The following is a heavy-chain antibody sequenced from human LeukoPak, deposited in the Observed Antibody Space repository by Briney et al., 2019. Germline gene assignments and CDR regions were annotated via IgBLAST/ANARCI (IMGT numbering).Heavy chain of an antibody. D-gene: IGHD6-13*01. V-gene: IGHV4-59*08. CDR1: GGSTSSYY. CDR2: IYYSGST. Sequence: SETLSLTCTVSGGSTSSYYWGWIRQPPGKGLEWIGYIYYSGSTNYNPSLKSRVTISVDTSKNQFSLNLNSVTAEDTAVYFCARHGIVDSSRKYYFDYWGQGTLVTVSS. J-gene: IGHJ4*02. CDR3: ARHGIVDSSRKYYFDY.